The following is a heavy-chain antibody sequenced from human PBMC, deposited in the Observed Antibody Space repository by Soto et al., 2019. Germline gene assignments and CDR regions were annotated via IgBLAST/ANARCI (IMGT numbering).Heavy chain of an antibody. CDR1: GGSISSGDYY. CDR2: IYYSGST. Sequence: QVQLQESGPGLVKPSQTLSLTCTVSGGSISSGDYYWNWIRQPPGKGLEWIGYIYYSGSTYYTPSLQSRVTISVDASKNQSSLKLSSVTAADTAVYYCARDSYDSSGSSGYSFDYWGQGTLVTVSS. V-gene: IGHV4-30-4*01. CDR3: ARDSYDSSGSSGYSFDY. D-gene: IGHD3-22*01. J-gene: IGHJ4*02.